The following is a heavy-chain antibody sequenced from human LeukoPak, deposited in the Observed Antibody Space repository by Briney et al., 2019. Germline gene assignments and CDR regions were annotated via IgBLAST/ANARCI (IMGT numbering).Heavy chain of an antibody. CDR1: GFAFSSYW. CDR2: ISSNGGST. V-gene: IGHV3-64*01. CDR3: ARVDTARASYYYYMDV. J-gene: IGHJ6*03. Sequence: GGSLRLSCAASGFAFSSYWMSWVRQAPGKGLEYVSAISSNGGSTYYANSVKGRSTISRDNSKNTLYLQMGSLRAEDMAVYYCARVDTARASYYYYMDVWGKGTTVTISS. D-gene: IGHD5-18*01.